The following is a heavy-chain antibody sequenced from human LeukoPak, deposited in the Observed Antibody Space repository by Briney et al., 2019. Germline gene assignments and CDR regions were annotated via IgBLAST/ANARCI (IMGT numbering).Heavy chain of an antibody. CDR2: ISSSGSTI. D-gene: IGHD4-17*01. J-gene: IGHJ4*02. CDR3: ARGHTAVTRHFDF. Sequence: GGSLRLSCAASGFTFSSYEMNWVRQAPGKGLEWVSYISSSGSTIYYADSVKGRFTISRDNAKNSLYLQMNSLRAEDTAVYYCARGHTAVTRHFDFWGQGTLVTVSP. V-gene: IGHV3-48*03. CDR1: GFTFSSYE.